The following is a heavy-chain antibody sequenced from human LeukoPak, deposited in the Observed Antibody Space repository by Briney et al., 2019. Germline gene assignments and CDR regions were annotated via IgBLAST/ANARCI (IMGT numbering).Heavy chain of an antibody. D-gene: IGHD2-2*02. CDR1: GYTFTGYY. CDR3: ARVPDPGIVVVPAAIRGFDY. J-gene: IGHJ4*02. Sequence: ASVTVSCKASGYTFTGYYMHWVRQAPGQGLEWMGRINPNSGGTNYAQKFQGRVTMTRDTSISTAYMELSRLRSDDTAVYYCARVPDPGIVVVPAAIRGFDYWGQGTLVTVSS. V-gene: IGHV1-2*06. CDR2: INPNSGGT.